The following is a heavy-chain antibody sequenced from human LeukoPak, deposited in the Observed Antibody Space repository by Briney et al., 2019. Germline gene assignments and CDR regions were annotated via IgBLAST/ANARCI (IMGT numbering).Heavy chain of an antibody. Sequence: SETLSLTCSVSGYSISSGYYWTWIRQPPGKGLEWIGSMYYRGSTYHNPSLKSRVTISVDTSKNQFSLKLSSLTAADTAVYYCAREAEEFLGQSHYYYYMDVWGKGTTVTVSS. CDR1: GYSISSGYY. CDR2: MYYRGST. D-gene: IGHD3-10*01. CDR3: AREAEEFLGQSHYYYYMDV. J-gene: IGHJ6*03. V-gene: IGHV4-38-2*02.